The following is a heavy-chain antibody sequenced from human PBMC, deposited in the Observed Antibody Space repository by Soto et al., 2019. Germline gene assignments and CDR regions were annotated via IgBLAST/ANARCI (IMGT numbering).Heavy chain of an antibody. V-gene: IGHV4-30-4*01. CDR3: ARGWRYYDSSGYYSGYAFDV. J-gene: IGHJ3*01. CDR2: IYYSGST. D-gene: IGHD3-22*01. Sequence: SETLSLTCTVSGGSISSGDYYWSWIRQPPGKGLEWIGYIYYSGSTYYNPSLKSRVTISVDTSKNQFSLKLSSVTAADTAVYYCARGWRYYDSSGYYSGYAFDVWGQGTMVTVSS. CDR1: GGSISSGDYY.